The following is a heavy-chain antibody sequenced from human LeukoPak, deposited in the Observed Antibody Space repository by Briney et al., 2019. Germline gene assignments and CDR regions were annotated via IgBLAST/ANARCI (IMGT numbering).Heavy chain of an antibody. CDR1: GGSISSYY. V-gene: IGHV4-59*08. CDR2: IYYSGTT. J-gene: IGHJ4*02. Sequence: SETLSLTCTVSGGSISSYYWSWIRQPPGKGLEWIGYIYYSGTTSYNPSLKSRVTISVDTSKNQFSLKLTSVTAADTAVYYCATYCSSNRCYFDYWGQGTRVTASS. CDR3: ATYCSSNRCYFDY. D-gene: IGHD2-2*01.